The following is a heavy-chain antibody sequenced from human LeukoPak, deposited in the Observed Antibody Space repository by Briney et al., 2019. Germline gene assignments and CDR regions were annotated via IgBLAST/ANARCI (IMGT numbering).Heavy chain of an antibody. CDR3: AKDPANKRAGYFDY. CDR1: GFTFSSYA. J-gene: IGHJ4*02. CDR2: ISGSGGST. V-gene: IGHV3-23*01. Sequence: GGSLRLSCAAYGFTFSSYAMSWVRQAPGKGREWVSAISGSGGSTYYADSVKGRFSISRDNSKNTLYLQMNSLRAEDTAVYYCAKDPANKRAGYFDYWGQGTLVTVSS. D-gene: IGHD1-1*01.